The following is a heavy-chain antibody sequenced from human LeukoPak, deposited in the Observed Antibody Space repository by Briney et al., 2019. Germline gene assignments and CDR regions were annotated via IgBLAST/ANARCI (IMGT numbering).Heavy chain of an antibody. CDR1: GGTFSSYA. D-gene: IGHD2-15*01. V-gene: IGHV1-69*04. CDR2: IIPILGIA. Sequence: ASVKVSCKASGGTFSSYAISWVRQAPGQGLEWMGRIIPILGIANYAQKFQGRVTITADKSTSTAYMELSSLRSEDTAVYYCARDRIGVWGQGYCSGGSCYTDAFDIWGQGTMVTVSS. CDR3: ARDRIGVWGQGYCSGGSCYTDAFDI. J-gene: IGHJ3*02.